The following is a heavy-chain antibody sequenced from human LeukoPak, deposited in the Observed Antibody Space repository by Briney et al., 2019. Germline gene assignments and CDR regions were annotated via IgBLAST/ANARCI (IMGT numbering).Heavy chain of an antibody. V-gene: IGHV3-23*01. CDR3: AKNRGIVVVTAITY. D-gene: IGHD2-21*02. CDR2: ISGSGGST. CDR1: GFTFSDYY. J-gene: IGHJ4*02. Sequence: AGGSLRLSCAASGFTFSDYYMSWIRQAPGKGLEWVSAISGSGGSTYYADSVKGRFTISRDNSKNTLYLQMNSLRAEDTAVYYCAKNRGIVVVTAITYWGQGTLVTVSS.